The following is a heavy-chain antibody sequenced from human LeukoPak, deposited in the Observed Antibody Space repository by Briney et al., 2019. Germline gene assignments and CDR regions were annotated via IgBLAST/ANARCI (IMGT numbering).Heavy chain of an antibody. J-gene: IGHJ4*02. Sequence: GGSLRLSCAASGFTFSSYGMHWVRQAPGKGLEWVAFIRYDGSNKYYADSVKGRFTISRDNSKNTLYLQMNSLRAEDTAVYYCAKDSRSSSYAAGHWGQGTLVTVSS. V-gene: IGHV3-30*02. CDR1: GFTFSSYG. CDR3: AKDSRSSSYAAGH. D-gene: IGHD2-2*01. CDR2: IRYDGSNK.